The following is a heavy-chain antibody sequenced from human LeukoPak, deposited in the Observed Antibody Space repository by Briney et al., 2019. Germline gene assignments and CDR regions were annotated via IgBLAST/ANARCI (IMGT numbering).Heavy chain of an antibody. V-gene: IGHV3-21*01. Sequence: GGSLRLSCAASGFTFSSYSMNWVRQAPGKGLEWVSSISSSSSYIYYADSVKGRFTISRDNAKNSLYLQMNGLRAEDTAVYYCARDRYDILTGYSYFDYWGQGTLVTVSS. CDR1: GFTFSSYS. CDR3: ARDRYDILTGYSYFDY. J-gene: IGHJ4*02. CDR2: ISSSSSYI. D-gene: IGHD3-9*01.